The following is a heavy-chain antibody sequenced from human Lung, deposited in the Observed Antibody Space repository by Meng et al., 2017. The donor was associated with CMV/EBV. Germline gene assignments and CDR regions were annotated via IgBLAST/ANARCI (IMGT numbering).Heavy chain of an antibody. V-gene: IGHV4-38-2*02. J-gene: IGHJ4*02. D-gene: IGHD3-16*01. CDR3: ARDRRGSYVTGWGY. Sequence: SXTLSLXCTVSGYSISSPYYWGWIRQPPGMGLEWIGSIYYSGNTYYNPSLKSRVTISVDTSKNQFSLKLSSVTAADTAVYYCARDRRGSYVTGWGYWGQGTLVTVSS. CDR2: IYYSGNT. CDR1: GYSISSPYY.